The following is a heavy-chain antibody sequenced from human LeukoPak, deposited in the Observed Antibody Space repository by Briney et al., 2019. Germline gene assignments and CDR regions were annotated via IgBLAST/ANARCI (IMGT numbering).Heavy chain of an antibody. CDR1: GFTFSSYW. V-gene: IGHV3-74*01. D-gene: IGHD2-2*01. CDR2: INSDGSST. Sequence: GGSLRLSCAASGFTFSSYWMHWVRQAPGKGLVWVSRINSDGSSTSYADSVKGRFTISRDNAKNTLYLQMNSLRAEDTAVYYCARGYCSSTSCPKAYYFDYWGEGTLVTVSS. CDR3: ARGYCSSTSCPKAYYFDY. J-gene: IGHJ4*02.